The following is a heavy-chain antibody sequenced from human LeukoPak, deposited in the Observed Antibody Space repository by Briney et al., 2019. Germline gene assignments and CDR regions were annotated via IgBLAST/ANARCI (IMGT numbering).Heavy chain of an antibody. CDR2: IYYSGST. J-gene: IGHJ4*02. V-gene: IGHV4-39*01. CDR3: AEGYYDFWSGYSGDY. CDR1: GASISSRSYY. Sequence: PSETLSLTCTVSGASISSRSYYWGWIRQPPGKGLEWIGSIYYSGSTYYNPSLKSRVTIFVDTSKNQFSLKLSSVTAADTAVYYCAEGYYDFWSGYSGDYWGQGTLVTVSS. D-gene: IGHD3-3*01.